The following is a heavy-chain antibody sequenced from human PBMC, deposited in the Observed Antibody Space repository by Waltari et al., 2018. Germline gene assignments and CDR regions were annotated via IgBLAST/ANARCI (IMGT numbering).Heavy chain of an antibody. D-gene: IGHD3-3*01. CDR3: ARGHFVRFLEWLSNPFDY. CDR1: GGYFSGYY. J-gene: IGHJ4*02. CDR2: INHSGST. Sequence: QVQLQQWGAGLLTPSETLSLTCAVSGGYFSGYYWSWIRQPPGKGLEWIGEINHSGSTNYNPSLKSRVTISVDTSKNQFSLNLSSVTAADTAVYYCARGHFVRFLEWLSNPFDYWGQGTLVTVSS. V-gene: IGHV4-34*01.